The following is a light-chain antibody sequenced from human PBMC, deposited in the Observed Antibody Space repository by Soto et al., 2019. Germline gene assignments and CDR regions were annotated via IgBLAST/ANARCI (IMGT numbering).Light chain of an antibody. V-gene: IGKV3-15*01. CDR1: QSVSIN. CDR2: TAS. CDR3: QQYNDWPPLT. Sequence: EIVMTQSPGTLSVSPGEGATLSCRASQSVSINVAWYQHKPGQGPRLLIHTASTRAAGVPARFSGSGSGTEFTLTISSLQSEDFAVYYCQQYNDWPPLTFGGGTKVGIK. J-gene: IGKJ4*01.